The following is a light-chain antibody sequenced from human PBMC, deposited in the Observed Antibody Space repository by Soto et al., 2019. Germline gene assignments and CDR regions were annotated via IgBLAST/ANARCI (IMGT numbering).Light chain of an antibody. V-gene: IGKV1-39*01. Sequence: DIQMTQFPSSLSASVGHSGTITCRASETISDYLNWYQHKPGTAPKLLIFAASSLQSGVPSRFSGGGSGTNFTLTITSLQPEDFVTYYCQQSYRTPLTVGDGTKVEIK. CDR1: ETISDY. CDR3: QQSYRTPLT. CDR2: AAS. J-gene: IGKJ4*01.